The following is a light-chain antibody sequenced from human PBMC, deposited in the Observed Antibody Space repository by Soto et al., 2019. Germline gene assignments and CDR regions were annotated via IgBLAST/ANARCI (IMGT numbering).Light chain of an antibody. CDR3: HQSYSAPWT. J-gene: IGKJ1*01. CDR2: DAS. Sequence: DIQMTQSPSSLAASVGARVTITCRASQSISTYLNWYQQKPGKAPKVLIFDASRLQSGVASRFSGSGSGKDFTLTISSLQPEDSATYYCHQSYSAPWTFGQGTKVQVK. CDR1: QSISTY. V-gene: IGKV1-39*01.